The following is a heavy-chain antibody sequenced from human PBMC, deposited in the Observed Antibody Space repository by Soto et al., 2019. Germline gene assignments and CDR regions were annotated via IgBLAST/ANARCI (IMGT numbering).Heavy chain of an antibody. CDR3: ARTTPTYYYDSSGYYPDY. J-gene: IGHJ4*02. CDR2: IIPIFGTA. V-gene: IGHV1-69*12. Sequence: QVQLVQSGAEVKKPGSSVKVSCKASGGTFSSYAISWVRQAPGQGLEWMGGIIPIFGTANYAQKFQDRVTITADESTSTAYMELSSLRSEDTAVYYCARTTPTYYYDSSGYYPDYWGQGTLVTVSS. D-gene: IGHD3-22*01. CDR1: GGTFSSYA.